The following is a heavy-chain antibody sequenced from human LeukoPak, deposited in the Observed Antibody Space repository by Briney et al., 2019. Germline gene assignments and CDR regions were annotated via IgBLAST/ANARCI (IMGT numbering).Heavy chain of an antibody. D-gene: IGHD6-13*01. CDR2: ISSSSSYI. Sequence: GGSLRLSCAASGFTFSSYSMDWVRQAPGKGLEWVSSISSSSSYIYYADSVKGRFTISRDNAKNSLYLQMNSLRAEDTAVYYCAREPRQIAAAKINWFDPWGQGTLVTVSS. CDR3: AREPRQIAAAKINWFDP. CDR1: GFTFSSYS. V-gene: IGHV3-21*01. J-gene: IGHJ5*02.